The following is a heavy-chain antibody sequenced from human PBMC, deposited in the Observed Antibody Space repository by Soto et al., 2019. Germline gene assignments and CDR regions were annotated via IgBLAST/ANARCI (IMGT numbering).Heavy chain of an antibody. J-gene: IGHJ5*01. CDR1: GLALSGSA. CDR3: APQTGSNPYCFGNWLEP. CDR2: ITSSGGST. D-gene: IGHD3-16*01. V-gene: IGHV3-23*01. Sequence: LILPCAASGLALSGSAISWVLQAPVALLGGVSSITSSGGSTTYADSVKGRFTISRDKSKNMLSLQMNSVRAEDTAVDFCAPQTGSNPYCFGNWLEPWGKGTLVTVSS.